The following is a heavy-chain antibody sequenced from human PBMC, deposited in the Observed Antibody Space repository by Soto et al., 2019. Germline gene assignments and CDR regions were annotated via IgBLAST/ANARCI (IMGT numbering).Heavy chain of an antibody. D-gene: IGHD3-22*01. CDR2: INAGNGNT. CDR1: GYTFTSYA. Sequence: ASVKVSCKASGYTFTSYAIHWVRQAPGQRLEWMGWINAGNGNTKYSQKFQGRVTITRDTSASTAYMELSSLRSEDTAVYYCARGSYYYDSSGYYTGAFDIWGQGTMVTVSS. J-gene: IGHJ3*02. CDR3: ARGSYYYDSSGYYTGAFDI. V-gene: IGHV1-3*01.